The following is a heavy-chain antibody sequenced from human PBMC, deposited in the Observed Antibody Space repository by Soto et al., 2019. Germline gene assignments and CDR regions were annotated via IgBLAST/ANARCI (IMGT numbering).Heavy chain of an antibody. CDR3: ATDAYYDTSGYWF. CDR2: IKSKTDGATT. D-gene: IGHD3-22*01. J-gene: IGHJ4*02. Sequence: EVQLVESGGGLVKPGGSLRLSCAASGFTFSNAWMTWVRQAPGKGLEWVGRIKSKTDGATTDYAAPVKGRFTISRDDSKDTLYLQITTLKTEDTAVYYCATDAYYDTSGYWFWGLGTLVTVSS. V-gene: IGHV3-15*01. CDR1: GFTFSNAW.